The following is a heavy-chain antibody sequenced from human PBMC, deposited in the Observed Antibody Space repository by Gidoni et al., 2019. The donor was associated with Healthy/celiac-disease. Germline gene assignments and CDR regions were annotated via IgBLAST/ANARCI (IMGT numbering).Heavy chain of an antibody. CDR2: IFHSGGT. CDR3: ARVRDTMTECFQH. V-gene: IGHV4-38-2*02. CDR1: GYSISSVYY. J-gene: IGHJ1*01. Sequence: QVQLQESGPGLVKPSQTLSLTCTVSGYSISSVYYWGWIRQPPGKGLEWIGSIFHSGGTYYNPSIKSRVTISVDTSKNQFSLKLSSVTAADTAVYYCARVRDTMTECFQHWGQGTLVTVSS. D-gene: IGHD3-22*01.